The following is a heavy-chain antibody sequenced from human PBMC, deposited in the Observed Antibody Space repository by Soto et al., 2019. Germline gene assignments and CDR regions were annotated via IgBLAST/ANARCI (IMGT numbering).Heavy chain of an antibody. J-gene: IGHJ4*02. Sequence: QVQLMQSGAEVKKPGSSVQVSCKASGGTFRRFSFSWVRQAPGQGPEWMGGIIPMFETRFHAQTCQARVTVTVDDSTAAVYMELTSLRSEGTAVYFCATVRPPTCTEVVCYGVNPYDYWGQGTLVSVSS. CDR1: GGTFRRFS. CDR2: IIPMFETR. CDR3: ATVRPPTCTEVVCYGVNPYDY. V-gene: IGHV1-69*01. D-gene: IGHD2-8*02.